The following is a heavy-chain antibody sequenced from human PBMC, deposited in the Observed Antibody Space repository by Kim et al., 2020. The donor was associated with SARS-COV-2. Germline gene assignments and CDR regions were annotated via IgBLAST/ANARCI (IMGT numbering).Heavy chain of an antibody. V-gene: IGHV3-23*03. Sequence: ANSVRGRFTISRENSKNTSYLQMDSLGVEDTGVYYCAKDLLYVSGIGYFDSWGQGVLVTVAS. D-gene: IGHD3-10*01. J-gene: IGHJ4*02. CDR3: AKDLLYVSGIGYFDS.